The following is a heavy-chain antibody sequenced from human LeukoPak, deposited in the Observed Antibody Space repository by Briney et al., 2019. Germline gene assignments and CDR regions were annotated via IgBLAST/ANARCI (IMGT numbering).Heavy chain of an antibody. Sequence: GGSLRLSCAASGFTFSSYSMNWVRQAPGKGREWVSSISDSGSSIFYADSVKGRFTISRDNAKNSLYLQMNSLRAEDTAVYYCARDVAAIAGGYMDVWGKGTTVTVSS. CDR3: ARDVAAIAGGYMDV. V-gene: IGHV3-21*01. CDR2: ISDSGSSI. J-gene: IGHJ6*03. CDR1: GFTFSSYS. D-gene: IGHD2-15*01.